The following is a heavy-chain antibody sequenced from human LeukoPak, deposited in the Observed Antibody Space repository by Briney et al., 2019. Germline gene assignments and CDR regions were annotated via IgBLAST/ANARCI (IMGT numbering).Heavy chain of an antibody. CDR2: IYYSGST. D-gene: IGHD2-2*01. J-gene: IGHJ4*02. V-gene: IGHV4-39*01. Sequence: PSETLSLTCTVSGGSISSSSYYWGWIRQPPGKGLEWIGSIYYSGSTYYNPSLKSRVTISVDTSKNQFSLKLSSVTAADTAVYYCARTWDRGIVVVPAALFDYWGQGTLVTVSS. CDR1: GGSISSSSYY. CDR3: ARTWDRGIVVVPAALFDY.